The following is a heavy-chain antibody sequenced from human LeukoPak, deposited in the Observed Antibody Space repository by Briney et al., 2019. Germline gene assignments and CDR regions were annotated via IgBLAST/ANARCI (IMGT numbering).Heavy chain of an antibody. D-gene: IGHD5-24*01. CDR2: INSDGGRT. Sequence: PGGSLTLSCAASGCTFSTYWMHWVRQAPGKGLVWLSQINSDGGRTRYADSVKGRLTIYRDNAKNTVYLQMNSLRAEDTAMYYCARGRNGFFDYWGHGTLVTVSS. CDR3: ARGRNGFFDY. J-gene: IGHJ4*01. V-gene: IGHV3-74*01. CDR1: GCTFSTYW.